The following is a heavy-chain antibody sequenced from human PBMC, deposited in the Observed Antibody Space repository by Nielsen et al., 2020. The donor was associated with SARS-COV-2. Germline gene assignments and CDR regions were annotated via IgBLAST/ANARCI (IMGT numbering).Heavy chain of an antibody. CDR1: GFTFSNYR. D-gene: IGHD3-22*01. Sequence: GESLKISCAASGFTFSNYRMNWVRQAPGKGLDWVSSISSSSSYIHYADSVKGRFTISRDNAKNSLYLQMNSLRAEDTAVYYCARGSLADYYDSSGYHGGYWGQGALVTVSS. J-gene: IGHJ4*02. CDR2: ISSSSSYI. V-gene: IGHV3-21*01. CDR3: ARGSLADYYDSSGYHGGY.